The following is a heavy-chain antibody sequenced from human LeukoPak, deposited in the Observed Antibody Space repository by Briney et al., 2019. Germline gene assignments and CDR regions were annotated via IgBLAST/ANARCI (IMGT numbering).Heavy chain of an antibody. D-gene: IGHD4-23*01. J-gene: IGHJ4*02. CDR1: GFTFTSAW. Sequence: GGSLRLSCAASGFTFTSAWMSWVRQAPGKGLEWVSSISSSSSYIYYADSVKGRLTISRDNAKNSLYLQMNSLRAEDTAVYYCARAAPNYGGNSWFDYWGQGTLVTVSS. CDR2: ISSSSSYI. CDR3: ARAAPNYGGNSWFDY. V-gene: IGHV3-21*01.